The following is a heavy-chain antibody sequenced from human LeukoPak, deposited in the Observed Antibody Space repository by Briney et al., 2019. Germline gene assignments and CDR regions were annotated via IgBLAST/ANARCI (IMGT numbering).Heavy chain of an antibody. CDR1: GYTFTGYY. CDR3: ARSGYSSGWYTF. CDR2: INPNSGGT. J-gene: IGHJ4*02. V-gene: IGHV1-2*02. Sequence: ASVKVSCKASGYTFTGYYMHWVRQAPGQGLEWMGWINPNSGGTNYAQKFQGRVTMTRDTSISTAYMKLSRLRSDDTAVYYCARSGYSSGWYTFWGQGTLVTVSS. D-gene: IGHD6-19*01.